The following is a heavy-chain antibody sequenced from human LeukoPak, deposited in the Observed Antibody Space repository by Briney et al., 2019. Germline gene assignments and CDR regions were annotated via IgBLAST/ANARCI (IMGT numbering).Heavy chain of an antibody. J-gene: IGHJ4*02. Sequence: SETLSLTCTVSGGSISSSSYYWGWIRQPPGKGLEWIGSIYYSGSTYYNPSLKSRVTISVDTSKNQFSLKLSSVTAADTAVYYCTRVISGVVGFDYWGQGTLVTVSS. V-gene: IGHV4-39*07. CDR1: GGSISSSSYY. D-gene: IGHD3-10*01. CDR2: IYYSGST. CDR3: TRVISGVVGFDY.